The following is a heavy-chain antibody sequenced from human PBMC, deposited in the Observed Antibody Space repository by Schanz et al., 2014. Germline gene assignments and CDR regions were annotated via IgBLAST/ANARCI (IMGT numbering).Heavy chain of an antibody. CDR1: GYRFIGYY. V-gene: IGHV1-2*06. CDR3: ARENTAVAGMPRVMDV. J-gene: IGHJ6*02. CDR2: VSPYSGDT. D-gene: IGHD6-19*01. Sequence: QVLLVQSGAEVKKPGASVKVSCKASGYRFIGYYVHWMRQAPGQGLEWMGRVSPYSGDTNYAQMFQGRVTMTTDTSISTAYMELSRLTSDDTAVFFCARENTAVAGMPRVMDVWGQGTTVTVTS.